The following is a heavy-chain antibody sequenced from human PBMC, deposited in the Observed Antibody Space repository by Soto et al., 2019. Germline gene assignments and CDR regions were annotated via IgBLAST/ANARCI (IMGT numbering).Heavy chain of an antibody. CDR2: IYYSGST. V-gene: IGHV4-59*12. Sequence: SETLSLTCTVSGGSISSYYRSWIRQPPGKGLEWIGYIYYSGSTNYNPSLKSRVTISVDTSKNQFSLKLSSVTAADTAVYYCARGRSRIEPAAGTLDYWGQGTLVTVSS. CDR3: ARGRSRIEPAAGTLDY. CDR1: GGSISSYY. D-gene: IGHD6-13*01. J-gene: IGHJ4*02.